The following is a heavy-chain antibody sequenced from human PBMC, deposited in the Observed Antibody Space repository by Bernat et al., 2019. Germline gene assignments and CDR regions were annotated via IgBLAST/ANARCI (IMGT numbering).Heavy chain of an antibody. V-gene: IGHV3-30*06. CDR2: ISYDGSNK. Sequence: QVQLVESGGGVVQPGRSLRLSCAASGFTFSSYGMHWVRQAPGKGLEWVAVISYDGSNKYYADSVKGRFTISRDNSKNTLYLQMNSLRAEDTAVYYCASGVLLWFREPGYWGQGTLVTVSS. CDR3: ASGVLLWFREPGY. CDR1: GFTFSSYG. D-gene: IGHD3-10*01. J-gene: IGHJ4*02.